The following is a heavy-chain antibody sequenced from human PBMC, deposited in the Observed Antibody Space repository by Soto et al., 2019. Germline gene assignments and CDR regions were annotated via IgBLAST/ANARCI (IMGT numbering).Heavy chain of an antibody. CDR2: ISYDGNYI. CDR3: AKGILSATIGPYAMDV. Sequence: PGGSLRLSCEASGLAFSSHAMHWVRQAPGKGLEWVGVISYDGNYIYYADSVKGRFTISRDNSKNTLYVQVNSLRPEDTAVYYCAKGILSATIGPYAMDVWGQGTTVTVSS. CDR1: GLAFSSHA. V-gene: IGHV3-30*18. D-gene: IGHD3-16*01. J-gene: IGHJ6*02.